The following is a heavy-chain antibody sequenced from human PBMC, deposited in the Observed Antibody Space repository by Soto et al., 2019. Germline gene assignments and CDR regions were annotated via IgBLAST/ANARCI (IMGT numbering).Heavy chain of an antibody. CDR2: INHSGST. D-gene: IGHD1-26*01. CDR3: AKRRGSYYEAYFDY. Sequence: PSETLSLTCAVYGGSFSGYYWSWIRQPPGKGLEWIGEINHSGSTNYNPSLKSRVTISVDTSKNQFSLKLSSVTAADTAVYYCAKRRGSYYEAYFDYWGQGTLVTVSS. J-gene: IGHJ4*02. CDR1: GGSFSGYY. V-gene: IGHV4-34*01.